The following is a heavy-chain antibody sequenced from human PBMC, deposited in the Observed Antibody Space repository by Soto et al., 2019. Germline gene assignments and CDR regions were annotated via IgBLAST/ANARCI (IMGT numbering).Heavy chain of an antibody. CDR1: GYSFTKYW. Sequence: PGESLKISCKGSGYSFTKYWIGWVRQMPGKGLEWMGIIYPGDSDIRYSPSFQGQVAISADKSISTAYLQWSSLKAADTAVYYCAAAVVAYYYYGMDVWGQGTTVTVSS. V-gene: IGHV5-51*01. CDR3: AAAVVAYYYYGMDV. J-gene: IGHJ6*02. D-gene: IGHD2-15*01. CDR2: IYPGDSDI.